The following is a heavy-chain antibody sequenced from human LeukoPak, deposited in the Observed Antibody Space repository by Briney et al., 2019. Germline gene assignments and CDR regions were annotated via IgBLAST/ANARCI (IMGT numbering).Heavy chain of an antibody. Sequence: SETLSLTCTVSGGSINGYYWSWIRQPPGKGLEWIGYVYYSGSTDYNPSLRSRVTISVDTSKNQFSLKLGSVTAADTAVYYCARHLHYGGKPFDYWGQGALVTVSS. CDR2: VYYSGST. J-gene: IGHJ4*02. V-gene: IGHV4-59*08. D-gene: IGHD4-23*01. CDR3: ARHLHYGGKPFDY. CDR1: GGSINGYY.